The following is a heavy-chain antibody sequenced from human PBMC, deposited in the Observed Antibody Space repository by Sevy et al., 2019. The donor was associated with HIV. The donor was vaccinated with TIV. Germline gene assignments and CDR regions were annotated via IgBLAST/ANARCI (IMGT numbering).Heavy chain of an antibody. D-gene: IGHD3-10*01. V-gene: IGHV3-30*18. J-gene: IGHJ6*02. Sequence: GGSLRLSCAASGFTFSSYGMHWVRQAPGKGLEWVAVISYDGSNKYYADSVKGRFTSSRDNSKNTPYLQMNSLRAEDTAVYYCAKDRSYYNYYYYYGMDVWGQGTTVTVSS. CDR3: AKDRSYYNYYYYYGMDV. CDR1: GFTFSSYG. CDR2: ISYDGSNK.